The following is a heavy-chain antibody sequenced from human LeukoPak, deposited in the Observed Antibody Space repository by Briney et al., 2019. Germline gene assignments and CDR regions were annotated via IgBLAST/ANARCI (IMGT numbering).Heavy chain of an antibody. J-gene: IGHJ4*02. Sequence: GGSLRLSCAASGFTFDDYAMHWVRQAPGKGLEWVSGISWNSGSIGYADSVKGRFTISRDNAKNSLYLQMNSLRAEDTALYYCAKAPFWSGYVFDYWGQGTLVTVSS. CDR2: ISWNSGSI. CDR3: AKAPFWSGYVFDY. D-gene: IGHD3-3*01. CDR1: GFTFDDYA. V-gene: IGHV3-9*01.